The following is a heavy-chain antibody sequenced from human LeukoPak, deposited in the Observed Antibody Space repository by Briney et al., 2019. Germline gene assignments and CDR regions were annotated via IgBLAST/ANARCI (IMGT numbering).Heavy chain of an antibody. J-gene: IGHJ4*02. V-gene: IGHV3-49*04. D-gene: IGHD3-16*02. Sequence: PGRSLRLSCTASGFTFGDYAMSWVRQAPGKVLEWVGFIRSKAYGGTTEYAASVKGRFTISRDDSKSIAYLQMNSLKTEDTAVYYCTRDGDYDYVWGSYRIFDYWGQGTLVTVSS. CDR1: GFTFGDYA. CDR2: IRSKAYGGTT. CDR3: TRDGDYDYVWGSYRIFDY.